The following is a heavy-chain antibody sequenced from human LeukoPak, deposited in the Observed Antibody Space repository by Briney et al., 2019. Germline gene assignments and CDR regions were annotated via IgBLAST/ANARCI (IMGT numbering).Heavy chain of an antibody. CDR2: ISGSGGST. CDR3: AKSTWIQLWLLFDY. D-gene: IGHD5-18*01. V-gene: IGHV3-23*01. J-gene: IGHJ4*02. CDR1: GFTFSSYA. Sequence: GGSLRLSCAASGFTFSSYAMSWVRQAPGKGPEWVSAISGSGGSTYYADSVKGRFTISRDNSKNTLYLQMNSLRAEDTAVYYCAKSTWIQLWLLFDYWGQGTLVTVSS.